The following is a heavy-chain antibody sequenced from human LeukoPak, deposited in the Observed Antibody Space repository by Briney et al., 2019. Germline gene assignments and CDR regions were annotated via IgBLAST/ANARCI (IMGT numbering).Heavy chain of an antibody. Sequence: GGSLRLSCAASGFTVSRNYMTWVRQAPGEGLEWVSLIYSGGSTSYADSVKGRFTISRDNSKNTLYLQMNSLRAEDTAVYYCARKTDHQPGGDYWGQGTLVTVSS. D-gene: IGHD1-14*01. CDR1: GFTVSRNY. CDR3: ARKTDHQPGGDY. V-gene: IGHV3-66*01. J-gene: IGHJ4*02. CDR2: IYSGGST.